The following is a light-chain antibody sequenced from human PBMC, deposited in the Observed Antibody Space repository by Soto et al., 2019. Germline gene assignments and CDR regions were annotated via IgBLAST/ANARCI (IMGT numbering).Light chain of an antibody. CDR2: GAS. Sequence: EIVLTRAPWTLCWAPGGRGTLSCGASQSVSSSYLAWYQQKPGQAPRLLIYGASSRATGIPVRFSGSGYATEFTPTITSLQSEDSQVYYCQAYHNWHPITFGGGTKVDIK. CDR3: QAYHNWHPIT. CDR1: QSVSSSY. V-gene: IGKV3-20*01. J-gene: IGKJ4*01.